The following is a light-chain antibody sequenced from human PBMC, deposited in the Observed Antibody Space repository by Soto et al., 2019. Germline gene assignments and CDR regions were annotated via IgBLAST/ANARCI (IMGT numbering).Light chain of an antibody. CDR1: SSDVGAYNY. CDR3: SSHGGSNNFYV. V-gene: IGLV2-8*01. J-gene: IGLJ1*01. CDR2: EVS. Sequence: QSVLTQPPSASGSPGQSVTISCIGTSSDVGAYNYVSWYQQHPGKVPKLMIYEVSKRPSGVPDRFSASKSGNTASLTVSGLQAEDEADYYCSSHGGSNNFYVFGTGTKVTAL.